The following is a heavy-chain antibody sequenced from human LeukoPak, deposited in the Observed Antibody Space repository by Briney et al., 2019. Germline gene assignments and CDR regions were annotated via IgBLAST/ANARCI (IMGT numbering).Heavy chain of an antibody. V-gene: IGHV3-23*01. CDR2: VSASGGST. J-gene: IGHJ4*02. CDR1: AFISRNHA. D-gene: IGHD3-10*01. Sequence: GGSLRLSCAAPAFISRNHAMNWVCHAPGPGLEWESGVSASGGSTFNTDSVKGRFSISRDNAKNTLYFEMNSLRPEDTALYYCAKSLGNQGVIDYWGQGTLVTVSS. CDR3: AKSLGNQGVIDY.